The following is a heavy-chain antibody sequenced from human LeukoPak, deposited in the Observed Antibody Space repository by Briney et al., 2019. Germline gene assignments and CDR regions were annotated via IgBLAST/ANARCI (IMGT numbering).Heavy chain of an antibody. D-gene: IGHD3-22*01. V-gene: IGHV3-30-3*01. J-gene: IGHJ3*02. CDR2: ISYDGSNK. Sequence: GGSLRLSCAASGFTFSSYAMHWVRQAPGKGLEWVAVISYDGSNKYYADSVKGRFTISRDNSKNTLYLQMNSLRAEDTAVHYCARGGYYDSSGYYPAAFDIWGRGTMVTVSS. CDR3: ARGGYYDSSGYYPAAFDI. CDR1: GFTFSSYA.